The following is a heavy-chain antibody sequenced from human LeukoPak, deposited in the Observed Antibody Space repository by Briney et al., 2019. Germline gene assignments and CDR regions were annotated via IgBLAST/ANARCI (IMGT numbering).Heavy chain of an antibody. CDR1: GGSISSYY. CDR2: IYYSGST. CDR3: ARGSGSYRFDY. Sequence: SETLSLTCTVSGGSISSYYWSWIRQPPGKGLEWIGYIYYSGSTSYNPSLKSRVTISVDTSKNQFSLKLSSVTAADTAVYYCARGSGSYRFDYWGQGTLVTVSS. D-gene: IGHD3-10*01. J-gene: IGHJ4*02. V-gene: IGHV4-59*01.